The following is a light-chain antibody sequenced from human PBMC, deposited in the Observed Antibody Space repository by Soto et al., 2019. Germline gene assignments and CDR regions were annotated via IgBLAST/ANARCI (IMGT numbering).Light chain of an antibody. J-gene: IGLJ2*01. V-gene: IGLV2-8*01. CDR2: EVS. Sequence: QSALTQPPSASGSPGQSVTISCTGTSSDVCGYNYVSWYQQYPGKAPKMMIYEVSKRPSGVPDRFSGAKSGNTASLTVSGLQAEDEADYYCSSYAGSNNVVFGGGTTVTVL. CDR1: SSDVCGYNY. CDR3: SSYAGSNNVV.